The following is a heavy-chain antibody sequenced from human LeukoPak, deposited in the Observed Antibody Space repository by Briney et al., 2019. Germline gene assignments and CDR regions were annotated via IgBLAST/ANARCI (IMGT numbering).Heavy chain of an antibody. CDR2: ISLSGTNI. CDR3: AITGYSSGWYWFDP. D-gene: IGHD6-19*01. CDR1: GFTFSILV. Sequence: GGSLRLSCAASGFTFSILVSISVCQAPGKGLEWRSYISLSGTNINYADSVQGRFAISRDNAKSSLYLQMSSLRTDDTAVYYCAITGYSSGWYWFDPWGQGTLVTVSS. J-gene: IGHJ5*02. V-gene: IGHV3-48*03.